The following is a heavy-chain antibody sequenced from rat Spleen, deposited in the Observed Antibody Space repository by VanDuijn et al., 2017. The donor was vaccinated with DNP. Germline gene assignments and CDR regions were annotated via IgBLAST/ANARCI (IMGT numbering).Heavy chain of an antibody. Sequence: EVQLVESGGGLVQPGRSLKLSCAASGFTYSNYVMAWVRQAPTKGLEWVATISYDGSSTYYRASVKGRFTISRDNAKSTLYLQMDSLRSEDTATYYCARQVWAFDYWGQGVMVTVSS. V-gene: IGHV5-29*01. CDR1: GFTYSNYV. D-gene: IGHD1-7*01. J-gene: IGHJ2*01. CDR3: ARQVWAFDY. CDR2: ISYDGSST.